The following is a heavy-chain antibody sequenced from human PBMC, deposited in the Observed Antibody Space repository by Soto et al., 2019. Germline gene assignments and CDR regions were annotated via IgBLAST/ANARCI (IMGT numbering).Heavy chain of an antibody. Sequence: GGSLRLSCAASGFTFSSYGMHWVRQAPGKGLEWVAVISYDGSNKYYADSVKGRFTISRDNSKNTLYLQMNSLRAEDTAVYYCAKDGEWELGVSGRFDPWGQGTLVTVSS. V-gene: IGHV3-30*18. J-gene: IGHJ5*02. D-gene: IGHD1-26*01. CDR2: ISYDGSNK. CDR1: GFTFSSYG. CDR3: AKDGEWELGVSGRFDP.